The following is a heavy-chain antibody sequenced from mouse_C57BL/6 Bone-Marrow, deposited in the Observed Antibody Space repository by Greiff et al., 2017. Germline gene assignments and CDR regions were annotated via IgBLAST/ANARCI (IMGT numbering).Heavy chain of an antibody. D-gene: IGHD1-1*01. CDR3: ARWELLRVAMDY. CDR2: INPYNGGT. Sequence: EVQLQQSGPVLVKPGASVKMSCKASGYTFTDYYMNWVKQSHGKSLEWIGVINPYNGGTSYNQKFKGKATLTVDKSSSTAYMELNSLTSEDSAVYYCARWELLRVAMDYWGQGTSVTVSS. J-gene: IGHJ4*01. CDR1: GYTFTDYY. V-gene: IGHV1-19*01.